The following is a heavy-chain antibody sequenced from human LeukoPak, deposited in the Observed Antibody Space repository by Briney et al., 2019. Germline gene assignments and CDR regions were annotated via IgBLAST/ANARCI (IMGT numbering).Heavy chain of an antibody. D-gene: IGHD1-1*01. V-gene: IGHV3-48*03. J-gene: IGHJ4*02. CDR1: GFTFSSYE. CDR3: ARITTRYFDY. Sequence: RPGGSLRLSCAASGFTFSSYEMNWVRQAPGKGLEWVSYISSSGSTIYYADSVKGRFTISRDNSKNTLYLQMDSLSAEDTAVYYCARITTRYFDYWGQGTLVTVSS. CDR2: ISSSGSTI.